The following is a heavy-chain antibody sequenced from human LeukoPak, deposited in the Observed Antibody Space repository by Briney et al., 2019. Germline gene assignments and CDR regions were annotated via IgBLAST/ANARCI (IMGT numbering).Heavy chain of an antibody. Sequence: GGSLRLSCAASGFTFSNYTMNWVRQAPGKGPEWVSSISSSSSYIFYADSVKGRFTISRDNAKNSLYLQMNSLRAEDTAVYYCASSLLYRVFDYWGQGTLVTVSS. CDR3: ASSLLYRVFDY. CDR1: GFTFSNYT. J-gene: IGHJ4*02. V-gene: IGHV3-21*01. CDR2: ISSSSSYI. D-gene: IGHD1-1*01.